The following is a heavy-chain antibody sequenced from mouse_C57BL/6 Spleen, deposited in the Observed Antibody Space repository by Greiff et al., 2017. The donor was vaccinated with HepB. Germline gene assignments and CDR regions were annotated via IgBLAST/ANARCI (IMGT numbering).Heavy chain of an antibody. CDR1: GYTFTSYW. J-gene: IGHJ4*01. D-gene: IGHD4-1*01. CDR2: IDPSDSYT. CDR3: ARKRSNDAMDY. Sequence: QVQLQHPGAELVRPGTSVKLSCKASGYTFTSYWMHWVKQRPGQGLEWIGVIDPSDSYTNYNQKFKGKATLTVDTSSSTAYMQLSSLTSEDSAVYYCARKRSNDAMDYWGQGTSVTVSS. V-gene: IGHV1-59*01.